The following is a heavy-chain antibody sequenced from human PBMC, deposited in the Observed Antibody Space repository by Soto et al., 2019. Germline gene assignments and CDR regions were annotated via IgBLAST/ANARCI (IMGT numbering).Heavy chain of an antibody. CDR3: ARQSSGWYNWFDP. CDR1: GGSISSSSYY. D-gene: IGHD6-19*01. Sequence: AETLSLTCSVSGGSISSSSYYWGWIRQPPGKGLEWIGSIYYSGSIYYNPSLKSRVTISVDTSKNQFSLKLSSVTAAETAVYYCARQSSGWYNWFDPWGQGTLVT. V-gene: IGHV4-39*01. J-gene: IGHJ5*02. CDR2: IYYSGSI.